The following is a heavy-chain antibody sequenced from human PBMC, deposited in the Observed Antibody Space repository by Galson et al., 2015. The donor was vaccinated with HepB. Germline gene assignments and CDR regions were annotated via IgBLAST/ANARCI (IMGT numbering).Heavy chain of an antibody. V-gene: IGHV1-46*03. D-gene: IGHD2-2*01. CDR2: MNPSGGST. J-gene: IGHJ6*02. CDR3: ARVNIVVVPVDYYYYYGMDV. CDR1: GYTVTSYY. Sequence: SVKVSCKASGYTVTSYYMHWVRQAPGQGLEWMGIMNPSGGSTSYAQKFQGRVTMTRDTSTSTVYMELSSLRSEDTTVYYCARVNIVVVPVDYYYYYGMDVWGQGTTVTVSS.